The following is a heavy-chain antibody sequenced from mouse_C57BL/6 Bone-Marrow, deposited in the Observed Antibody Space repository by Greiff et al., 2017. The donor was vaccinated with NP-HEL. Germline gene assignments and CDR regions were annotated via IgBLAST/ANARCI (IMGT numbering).Heavy chain of an antibody. V-gene: IGHV2-6-1*01. Sequence: QVQLKESGPGLVAPSQSLSITCTVSGFSLTSYGVHWVRQPPGKGLEWLVVIWSDGSTTYNSAPKSRPSISKDNPKSQVFLKMNSLQTDDTAMYYCARQHDGYYYYYAMDYWGQGTSVTVSS. CDR1: GFSLTSYG. CDR3: ARQHDGYYYYYAMDY. D-gene: IGHD2-3*01. J-gene: IGHJ4*01. CDR2: IWSDGST.